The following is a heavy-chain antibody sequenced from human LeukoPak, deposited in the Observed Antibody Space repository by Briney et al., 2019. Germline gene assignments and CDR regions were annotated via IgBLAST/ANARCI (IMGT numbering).Heavy chain of an antibody. Sequence: SETLSLTCAVYGGSFSGYYWSWIRQPPGKGLEWIGEINHSGSTNYNPSLKSRVTISVDTSKNQFSLKLSSVTAADTAAYYCARAPYYYGSGSRPMFDYWGQGTLVTVSS. CDR3: ARAPYYYGSGSRPMFDY. J-gene: IGHJ4*02. CDR2: INHSGST. CDR1: GGSFSGYY. V-gene: IGHV4-34*01. D-gene: IGHD3-10*01.